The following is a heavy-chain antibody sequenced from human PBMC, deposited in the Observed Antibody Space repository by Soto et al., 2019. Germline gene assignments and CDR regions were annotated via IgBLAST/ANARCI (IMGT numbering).Heavy chain of an antibody. CDR1: GGTFSSYT. V-gene: IGHV1-69*02. Sequence: SVKVSCKASGGTFSSYTISWVRQAPGQGLEWMGRIIPILGIANYAQKFQGRVTITADKSTSTAYMELSSLRSEDTAVYYCARVAGPPPAHFDYWGQGTLVTVSS. J-gene: IGHJ4*02. D-gene: IGHD6-19*01. CDR3: ARVAGPPPAHFDY. CDR2: IIPILGIA.